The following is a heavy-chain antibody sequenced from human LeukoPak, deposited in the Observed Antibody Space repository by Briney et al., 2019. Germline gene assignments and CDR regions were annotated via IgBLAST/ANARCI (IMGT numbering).Heavy chain of an antibody. J-gene: IGHJ4*02. D-gene: IGHD1-26*01. CDR3: ARRGSPPAAFDS. V-gene: IGHV4-61*02. CDR2: IYSSGST. CDR1: GDSISSDSYD. Sequence: PSQTLSLTCTVSGDSISSDSYDWDWIRQPAGKGLEWIGRIYSSGSTNYNPSLKTRVTISVDTSKPQFSLRLNSVTAADTAVYYCARRGSPPAAFDSWGQGTQVTVSS.